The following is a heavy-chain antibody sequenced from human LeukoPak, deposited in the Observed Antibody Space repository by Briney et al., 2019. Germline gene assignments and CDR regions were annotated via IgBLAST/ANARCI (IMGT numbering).Heavy chain of an antibody. CDR3: ARHSRVTTRLLDY. CDR1: GYSFTSYW. J-gene: IGHJ4*02. V-gene: IGHV5-51*01. Sequence: NRGESLKISCKGSGYSFTSYWIGWVRQMPGKGLEWMGIIYPGDSATRYSPSFQGQVTISVDKSISTAYLQWSGLKASDTAMYYCARHSRVTTRLLDYWGQGTLVTVSS. D-gene: IGHD2-21*02. CDR2: IYPGDSAT.